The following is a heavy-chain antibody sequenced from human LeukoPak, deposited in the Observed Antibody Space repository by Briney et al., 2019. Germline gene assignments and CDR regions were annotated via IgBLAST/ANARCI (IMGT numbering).Heavy chain of an antibody. Sequence: SETLSLTCAVSGGSISSGGYSWSWIRQPPGKGLEWIGYIYHSGSTYYNPSLKSRVTISADRSKNQFSLKVSSVTAADTAVYYCARGGEYLPKNWFDPWGQGTLVTVSS. D-gene: IGHD3-10*01. V-gene: IGHV4-30-2*01. CDR1: GGSISSGGYS. CDR2: IYHSGST. J-gene: IGHJ5*02. CDR3: ARGGEYLPKNWFDP.